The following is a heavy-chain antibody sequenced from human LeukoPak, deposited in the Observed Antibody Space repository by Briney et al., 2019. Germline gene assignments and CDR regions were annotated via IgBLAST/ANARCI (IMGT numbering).Heavy chain of an antibody. D-gene: IGHD3-3*01. CDR1: GYTFTSYG. Sequence: ASVKVSCKASGYTFTSYGISWVRQAPGQGLEWMGWISAYNGNTNYAQKLQGRVTMTTDTSTSTAYMELRSLRSDDTAVYYCARDRRRGYYDFWSGPLGGHDAFDIWGQGTMVTVSS. J-gene: IGHJ3*02. V-gene: IGHV1-18*01. CDR2: ISAYNGNT. CDR3: ARDRRRGYYDFWSGPLGGHDAFDI.